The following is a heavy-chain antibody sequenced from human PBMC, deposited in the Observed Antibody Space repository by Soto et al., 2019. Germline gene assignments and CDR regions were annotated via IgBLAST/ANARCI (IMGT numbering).Heavy chain of an antibody. D-gene: IGHD3-3*02. Sequence: GGSVRLSYAAYGFTFSGYRLSWARQAPGKGLEWVANIKQDGSEKKYVDSVKGRFTISRDNAKNSLFLQLNSLRVEDTAVYYCTRDRGLPIFFWGQGTLVTVSS. CDR3: TRDRGLPIFF. CDR2: IKQDGSEK. CDR1: GFTFSGYR. J-gene: IGHJ4*02. V-gene: IGHV3-7*01.